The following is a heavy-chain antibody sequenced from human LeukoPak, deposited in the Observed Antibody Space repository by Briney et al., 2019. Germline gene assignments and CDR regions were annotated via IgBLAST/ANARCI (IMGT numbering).Heavy chain of an antibody. V-gene: IGHV3-48*02. CDR1: EFTFSSFS. Sequence: GGSLRLSCAASEFTFSSFSMNWVRQAPGKGLEWVSYISSSSYYIYYADSVKGRFTVSRDNAKNSLYLQMNSLRDEDTAVYYCARGQNYAFDMWGQGTMVTVSS. D-gene: IGHD1-7*01. CDR3: ARGQNYAFDM. J-gene: IGHJ3*02. CDR2: ISSSSYYI.